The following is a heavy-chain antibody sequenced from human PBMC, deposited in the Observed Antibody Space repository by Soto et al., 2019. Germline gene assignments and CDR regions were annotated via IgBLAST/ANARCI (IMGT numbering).Heavy chain of an antibody. V-gene: IGHV4-30-4*01. CDR2: IYYSGST. Sequence: QVQLQESGPGLVKPSQSLSLTCTVSGGSISSGDYYWSWIRQPPGKGLEWIGYIYYSGSTYYNPSLKSRVTISVDTSKNQFSLKLSSVTAADTAVYYCARGGRDGGSFMVYWGQGTLVTVSS. J-gene: IGHJ4*02. CDR3: ARGGRDGGSFMVY. D-gene: IGHD3-10*01. CDR1: GGSISSGDYY.